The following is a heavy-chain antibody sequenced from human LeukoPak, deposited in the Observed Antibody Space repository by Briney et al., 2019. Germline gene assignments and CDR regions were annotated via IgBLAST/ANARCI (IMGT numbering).Heavy chain of an antibody. CDR3: ARAATMVRGVIRYYYYSGMDV. CDR1: GYTFTSYD. Sequence: SVKVSCKASGYTFTSYDINWVRQAPGQGLEWMGWMNPNGGNTVYAQKFQGRVSLTMNTAISTAYMELSSLRSEDTAVYYCARAATMVRGVIRYYYYSGMDVWGQGTTVTVSS. D-gene: IGHD3-10*01. J-gene: IGHJ6*02. V-gene: IGHV1-8*01. CDR2: MNPNGGNT.